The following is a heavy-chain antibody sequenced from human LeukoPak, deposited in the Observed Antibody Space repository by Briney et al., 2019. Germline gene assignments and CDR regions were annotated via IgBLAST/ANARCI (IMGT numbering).Heavy chain of an antibody. CDR2: INRDGSST. Sequence: GGSLRLSCAGSGFIFKNYWMHWVRRAPGKGLVWVSGINRDGSSTSYADSVKGRFTISRDNAKNTLYLQMNSLRAEDTAIYYCARDREPDYWGQGTLITVSS. J-gene: IGHJ4*02. CDR1: GFIFKNYW. V-gene: IGHV3-74*01. D-gene: IGHD1-26*01. CDR3: ARDREPDY.